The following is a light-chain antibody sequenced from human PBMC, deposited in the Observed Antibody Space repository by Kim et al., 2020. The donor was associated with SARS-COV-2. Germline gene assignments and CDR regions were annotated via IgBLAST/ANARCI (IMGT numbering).Light chain of an antibody. CDR3: NSRDSSGNHLYV. Sequence: SSELTQDPAVSVALAQTVRITCQGDSLRSYYASWYQQKPGQAPVLLIYGKNNRPSRIPDRFSGSSSGNTASLTTTGAQAEDEADFYCNSRDSSGNHLYVFGTGTKV. CDR1: SLRSYY. J-gene: IGLJ1*01. V-gene: IGLV3-19*01. CDR2: GKN.